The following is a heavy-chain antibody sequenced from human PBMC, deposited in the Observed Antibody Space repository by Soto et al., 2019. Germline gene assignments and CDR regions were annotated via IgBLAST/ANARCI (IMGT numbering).Heavy chain of an antibody. J-gene: IGHJ4*02. CDR1: GGSISSGDYY. Sequence: QVQLQESGPGLVKPSQTLSLTCTVSGGSISSGDYYWSWIRQPPGKGLEWIGYIYYSGSTYYNPYLRNQVTISVATHKNQFSLKLSSVTAADTAVYYCARGGRGITMVRGVIIPAGGPFDYWGQGTLVTVSS. CDR3: ARGGRGITMVRGVIIPAGGPFDY. CDR2: IYYSGST. V-gene: IGHV4-30-4*01. D-gene: IGHD3-10*01.